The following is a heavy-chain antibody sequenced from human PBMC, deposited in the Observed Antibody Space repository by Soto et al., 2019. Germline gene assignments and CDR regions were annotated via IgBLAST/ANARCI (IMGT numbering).Heavy chain of an antibody. CDR3: AKDYYLWFGEGGWFDP. CDR2: ISGSGGST. CDR1: GFTFSSYA. Sequence: EVQLLESGGGLVQHGGSLRLSCAASGFTFSSYAMSWVRQAPGKGLEWVSAISGSGGSTYYADSVKGRFTISRDNSKNTLYLQMNSLRAEDTAVYYCAKDYYLWFGEGGWFDPWGQGTLVTVSS. V-gene: IGHV3-23*01. J-gene: IGHJ5*02. D-gene: IGHD3-10*01.